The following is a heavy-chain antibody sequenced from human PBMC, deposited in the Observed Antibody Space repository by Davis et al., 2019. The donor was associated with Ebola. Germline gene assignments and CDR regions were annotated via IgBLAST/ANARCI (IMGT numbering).Heavy chain of an antibody. CDR2: IGTAGDT. J-gene: IGHJ6*02. CDR3: AREGVGYCSSTSCHYYGMDV. CDR1: GFTFSSYD. V-gene: IGHV3-13*01. D-gene: IGHD2-2*01. Sequence: GESLKISCAASGFTFSSYDMHWVRQATGKGLEWVSAIGTAGDTYYPGSVKGRFTISRENAKNSLYLQMNSLRAEDTAVYYCAREGVGYCSSTSCHYYGMDVWGQGTTVTVSS.